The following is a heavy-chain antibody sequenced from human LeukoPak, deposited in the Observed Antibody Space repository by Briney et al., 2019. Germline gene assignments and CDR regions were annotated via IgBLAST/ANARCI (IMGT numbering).Heavy chain of an antibody. CDR2: IYSGGST. D-gene: IGHD3-22*01. CDR3: ARDFYYDSSGYGY. J-gene: IGHJ4*02. Sequence: GGSLRLSCAASGFTVSSNYMSWVRQAPGKGLEWVSVIYSGGSTYYADSVKGRFTISRDNSKNTLYLQMNSLRAEDMAVYYCARDFYYDSSGYGYWGQGTLVTVSS. CDR1: GFTVSSNY. V-gene: IGHV3-53*01.